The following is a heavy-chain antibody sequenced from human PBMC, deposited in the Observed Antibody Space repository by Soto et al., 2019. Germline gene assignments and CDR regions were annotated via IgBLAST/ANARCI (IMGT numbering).Heavy chain of an antibody. Sequence: PSETLSLTCAVYGGSFRGYYWSWIRQPPGKGLEWIGEINHSGSTNYNPSLKSRVTISVDTSKNQFSLKLSSVTAADTAVYYCARGRDIVVVPAAIRDEYYFDYWGQGTLVTVSS. D-gene: IGHD2-2*01. V-gene: IGHV4-34*01. CDR1: GGSFRGYY. CDR2: INHSGST. J-gene: IGHJ4*02. CDR3: ARGRDIVVVPAAIRDEYYFDY.